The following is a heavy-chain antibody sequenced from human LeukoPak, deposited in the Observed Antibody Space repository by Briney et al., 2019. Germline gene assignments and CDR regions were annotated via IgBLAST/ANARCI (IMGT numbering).Heavy chain of an antibody. J-gene: IGHJ4*02. CDR2: IKQDGSEK. V-gene: IGHV3-7*01. D-gene: IGHD1-7*01. CDR3: ARDDDWNYEDY. Sequence: GGSLRLSCAASGFTFSNYWMSWVRQAPGKGLQWVTNIKQDGSEKYYVDSVKGRFTISRDNAKKSLYLQMNSLRAEDTAVYYCARDDDWNYEDYWGQGTLVTVSS. CDR1: GFTFSNYW.